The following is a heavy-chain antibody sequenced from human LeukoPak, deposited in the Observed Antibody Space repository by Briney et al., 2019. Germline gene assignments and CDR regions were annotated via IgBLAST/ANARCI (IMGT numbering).Heavy chain of an antibody. CDR2: IKQDGSEK. J-gene: IGHJ4*02. CDR1: EITFSSYW. V-gene: IGHV3-7*01. Sequence: GGSLRLSCTSSEITFSSYWMSWVRQAPGKGLEWVANIKQDGSEKYYVDSLKGRFTISRDNAKNSLYLQMNSLRAEDTAVYYCARDFHYYDSSGADWGQGTLVTVSS. D-gene: IGHD3-22*01. CDR3: ARDFHYYDSSGAD.